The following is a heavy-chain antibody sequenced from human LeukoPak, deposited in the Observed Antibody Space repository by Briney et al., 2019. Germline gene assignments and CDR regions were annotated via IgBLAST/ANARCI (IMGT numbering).Heavy chain of an antibody. CDR2: INHSGST. CDR1: VGSFSGYY. V-gene: IGHV4-34*01. CDR3: ARGPPYYYDSSGSLDY. Sequence: SETLSLTCAVYVGSFSGYYWSWIPQPPGRGVEWIGEINHSGSTNYNPSLKSRVTISVDTSKNQFSLKLSSVTAADPAVYYCARGPPYYYDSSGSLDYWGQGTLVTVSS. J-gene: IGHJ4*02. D-gene: IGHD3-22*01.